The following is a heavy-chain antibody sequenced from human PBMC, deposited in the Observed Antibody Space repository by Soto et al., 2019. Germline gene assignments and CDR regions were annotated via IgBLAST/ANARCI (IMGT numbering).Heavy chain of an antibody. CDR3: SKGKPSTDMDILY. Sequence: PGGSLRLSCAASGFTFSSYGMHWVRQAPGKGLEWVAVISYDGSNKYYADSVKGRFAISRDNSKNTLYLQMNSLRAEDTAVYYFSKGKPSTDMDILYWGQGPLVT. V-gene: IGHV3-30*18. CDR2: ISYDGSNK. J-gene: IGHJ4*02. D-gene: IGHD2-2*03. CDR1: GFTFSSYG.